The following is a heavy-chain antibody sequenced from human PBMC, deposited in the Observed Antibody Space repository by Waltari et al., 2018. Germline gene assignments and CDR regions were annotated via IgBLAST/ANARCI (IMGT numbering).Heavy chain of an antibody. J-gene: IGHJ4*02. V-gene: IGHV4-39*01. CDR3: ARQLRFVDWIPRYFDS. CDR1: GDSISGSRNY. CDR2: NYYSGTT. D-gene: IGHD3-3*01. Sequence: QMELQESGPRLVKPSETLSLTCNVSGDSISGSRNYWAWLRQPPGKNLQWIGSNYYSGTTSYTPSLKGRFAISVDTSRNQLSLNVNSVTAADTGIYYCARQLRFVDWIPRYFDSWGRGTLATVSS.